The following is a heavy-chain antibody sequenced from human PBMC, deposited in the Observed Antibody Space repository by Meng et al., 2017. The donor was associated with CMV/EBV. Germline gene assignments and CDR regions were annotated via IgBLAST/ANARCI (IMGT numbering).Heavy chain of an antibody. CDR3: ARDTYRGNWKGFDC. CDR1: GYTFTSYG. J-gene: IGHJ4*02. Sequence: ASVQVSCKASGYTFTSYGISWVRQAPGQGLEWMGWISAYNGNTNYAQKLQGRVTMTTDTSTSTAYMELRSLRSDDTAVYYCARDTYRGNWKGFDCWGQGTLVTVSS. V-gene: IGHV1-18*01. CDR2: ISAYNGNT. D-gene: IGHD1-20*01.